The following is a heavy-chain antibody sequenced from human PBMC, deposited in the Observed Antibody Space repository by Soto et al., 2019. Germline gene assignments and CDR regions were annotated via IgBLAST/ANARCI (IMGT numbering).Heavy chain of an antibody. CDR1: GFTFSSYA. Sequence: EVQLLESGGGLVQPGGSLRLSCVASGFTFSSYAMNWVRQAPGKGLEWVSVISGSGDSTYYADSVKGRFTISRDHTKNTLDLQMNSLRAEHTAVDYCARRERGWYFDMWGRATLVTVSS. CDR2: ISGSGDST. V-gene: IGHV3-23*01. CDR3: ARRERGWYFDM. J-gene: IGHJ2*01.